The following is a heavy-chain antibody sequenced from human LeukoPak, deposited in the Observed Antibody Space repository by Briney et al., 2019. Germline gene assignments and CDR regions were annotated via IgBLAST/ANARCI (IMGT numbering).Heavy chain of an antibody. CDR3: ARVSPYYDSSGYSDAFDI. D-gene: IGHD3-22*01. J-gene: IGHJ3*02. CDR2: ISWNSGSI. V-gene: IGHV3-9*01. CDR1: GFTFDDYA. Sequence: GGSLRLSCAASGFTFDDYAMHWVRHAPGKGLEWVSGISWNSGSIGYADSVKGRFTISRDNAKNSLYLQMNSLRAEDTALYYCARVSPYYDSSGYSDAFDIWGQGTMVTVSS.